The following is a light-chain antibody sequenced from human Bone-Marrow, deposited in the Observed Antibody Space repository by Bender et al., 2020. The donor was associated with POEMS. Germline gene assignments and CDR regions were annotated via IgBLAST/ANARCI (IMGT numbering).Light chain of an antibody. CDR3: CSYAAINTWV. CDR2: EVS. J-gene: IGLJ3*02. V-gene: IGLV2-23*02. CDR1: SSDVGRYNL. Sequence: QSALTQPASVSGSPGQSITISCTRTSSDVGRYNLVSWYQQYPGKAPKLMIFEVSQRPSGVPDRFSGSKSGNTASLTVSGLQAEDEADYYCCSYAAINTWVFGGGTKLTVV.